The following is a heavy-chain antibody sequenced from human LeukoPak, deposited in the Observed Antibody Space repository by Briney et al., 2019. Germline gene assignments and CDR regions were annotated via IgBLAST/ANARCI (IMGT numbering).Heavy chain of an antibody. J-gene: IGHJ2*01. D-gene: IGHD3-16*01. Sequence: PSETLSLTCTVSGGSISSSSYYWGWIRQPPGKGLEWIGYIYYSGSTNYNPSLKSRVTISVDTSKDQFSLKLSSVTAADTAVYYCARGLGVETNYWYFDLWGRGTLVTVSS. CDR3: ARGLGVETNYWYFDL. V-gene: IGHV4-61*05. CDR1: GGSISSSSYY. CDR2: IYYSGST.